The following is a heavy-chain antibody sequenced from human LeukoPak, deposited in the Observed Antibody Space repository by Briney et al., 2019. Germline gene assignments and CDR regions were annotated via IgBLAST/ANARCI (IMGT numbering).Heavy chain of an antibody. CDR1: GFTVSSNY. CDR2: IYSGGST. V-gene: IGHV3-53*01. J-gene: IGHJ3*02. D-gene: IGHD3-22*01. Sequence: PGGSLRLSCAASGFTVSSNYMSWVRQAPGKGLEWVSVIYSGGSTYYADSVKGRFTISRDNSKNTLYLQMNSLRAEDTAVYYCARDKEHYYDSSGYYPGAFDIWGQGTMVTVSS. CDR3: ARDKEHYYDSSGYYPGAFDI.